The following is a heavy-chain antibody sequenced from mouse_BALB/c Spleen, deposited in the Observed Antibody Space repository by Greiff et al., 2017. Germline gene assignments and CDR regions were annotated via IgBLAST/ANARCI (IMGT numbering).Heavy chain of an antibody. Sequence: EVQVVESGAELVKPGASVKLSCTASGFNIKDTYMHWVKQRPEQGLEWIGRIDPANGNTKYDPKFQGKATITADTSSNTAYLQLSSLTSEDTAVYYCATPLSTMITTWFAYWGQGTLVTVSA. V-gene: IGHV14-3*02. D-gene: IGHD2-4*01. CDR3: ATPLSTMITTWFAY. CDR1: GFNIKDTY. CDR2: IDPANGNT. J-gene: IGHJ3*01.